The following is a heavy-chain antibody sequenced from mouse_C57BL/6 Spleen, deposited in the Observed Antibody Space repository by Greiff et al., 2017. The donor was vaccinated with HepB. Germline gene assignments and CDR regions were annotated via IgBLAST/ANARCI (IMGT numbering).Heavy chain of an antibody. CDR1: GFTFSSYA. V-gene: IGHV5-4*03. CDR3: ARVRGDYDHYFDY. Sequence: EVMLVESGGGLVKPGGSLKLSCAASGFTFSSYAMSWVRQTPEKRLEWVATISDGGSYTYYPDNVKGRFTISRDNAKNNLYLQMSHLKSEDTAMYYCARVRGDYDHYFDYWGQGTTLTVSS. CDR2: ISDGGSYT. J-gene: IGHJ2*01. D-gene: IGHD2-4*01.